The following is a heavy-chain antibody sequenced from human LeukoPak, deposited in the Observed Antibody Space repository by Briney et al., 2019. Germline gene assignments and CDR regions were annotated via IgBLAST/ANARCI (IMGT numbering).Heavy chain of an antibody. V-gene: IGHV3-15*07. CDR2: IKSKTDGGTT. Sequence: GGSLRLSWVVSGFTFTNAWMNWVRQAPGKGLEWVGRIKSKTDGGTTDYAAPVKGRFTISRDDSKNTLYLQMNSLKTEDTAVYYCTTDGYYDSSGYPSCPDYWGQGTLVTVSS. CDR3: TTDGYYDSSGYPSCPDY. CDR1: GFTFTNAW. J-gene: IGHJ4*02. D-gene: IGHD3-22*01.